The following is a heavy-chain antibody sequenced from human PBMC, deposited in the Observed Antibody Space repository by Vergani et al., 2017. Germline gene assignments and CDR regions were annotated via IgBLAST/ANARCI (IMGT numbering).Heavy chain of an antibody. D-gene: IGHD3-3*01. CDR2: INPDSGGI. CDR1: GYTFTGYY. CDR3: AGDIERLGFLEWLSSYLDV. Sequence: QVQLVQSGAEVKKPGASVKVSCKASGYTFTGYYIHWVRQAPGQGLEWMGWINPDSGGINYAQKFQGRVTMTRDTSISTAYMKLSRLRSDDTAVYYCAGDIERLGFLEWLSSYLDVWCKGTTVTVSS. V-gene: IGHV1-2*02. J-gene: IGHJ6*04.